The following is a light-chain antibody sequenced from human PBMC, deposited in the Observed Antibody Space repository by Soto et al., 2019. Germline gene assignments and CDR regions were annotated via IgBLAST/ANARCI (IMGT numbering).Light chain of an antibody. Sequence: DIQMTQSPSTLSASVGDRVTITCRASQSIGSWLAWYQQKPGKAPKLLIYKTSSLESGVPSRFSGSGSGTEFTLTISSLQPDDFATYYCQQYIRYRTFGQGTKVEIK. CDR2: KTS. V-gene: IGKV1-5*03. CDR1: QSIGSW. CDR3: QQYIRYRT. J-gene: IGKJ1*01.